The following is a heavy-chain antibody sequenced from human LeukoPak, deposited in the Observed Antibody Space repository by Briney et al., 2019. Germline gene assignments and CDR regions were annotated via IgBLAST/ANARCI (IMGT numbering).Heavy chain of an antibody. CDR2: IYYSGST. CDR3: ARGPWYFDL. CDR1: GVSISGYY. Sequence: PSETLSLTCTVSGVSISGYYWSWIRQPPGKGLEWIAYIYYSGSTNYNPSLKSRVTISVDTSKNQFSLKLSSVTAADTAVYYCARGPWYFDLWGRGTLVTVSS. V-gene: IGHV4-59*01. J-gene: IGHJ2*01.